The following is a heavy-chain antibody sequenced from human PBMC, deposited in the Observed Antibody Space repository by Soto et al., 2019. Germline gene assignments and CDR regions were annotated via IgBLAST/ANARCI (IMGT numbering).Heavy chain of an antibody. CDR3: ATVGFWSGYVGFDY. CDR2: IDPDDGKT. J-gene: IGHJ4*02. V-gene: IGHV1-24*01. D-gene: IGHD3-3*01. CDR1: GYTFTSYY. Sequence: GASVKVSCKASGYTFTSYYMHWVRQAPGQGLEWMGRIDPDDGKTSYAQKFQGRVTMTEDTSTGTAYMELSSLRSEDTAVYYCATVGFWSGYVGFDYWGQGTLVTVSS.